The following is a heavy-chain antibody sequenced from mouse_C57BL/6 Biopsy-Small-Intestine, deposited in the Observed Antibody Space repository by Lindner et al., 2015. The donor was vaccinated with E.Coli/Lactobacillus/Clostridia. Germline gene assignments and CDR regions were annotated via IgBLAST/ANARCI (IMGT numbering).Heavy chain of an antibody. J-gene: IGHJ3*01. V-gene: IGHV1-20*01. CDR1: GYSFTDYF. D-gene: IGHD2-3*01. Sequence: VQLQESGPELVKPGDSVKISCKASGYSFTDYFMNWVMQSHGKSLEWIGRINPYNGDTFYNQKFKGKATLTVDKSSSTAHMELRSLTSEDSAVYYCARDGYWFAYWGQGTLVTVSA. CDR2: INPYNGDT. CDR3: ARDGYWFAY.